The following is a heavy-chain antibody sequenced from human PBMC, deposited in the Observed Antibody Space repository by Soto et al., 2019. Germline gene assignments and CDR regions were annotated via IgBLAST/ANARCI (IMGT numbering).Heavy chain of an antibody. V-gene: IGHV4-59*01. CDR3: ARVNPFFFQAEDGIRYVRSVSAFLLNRSSDL. D-gene: IGHD3-10*02. J-gene: IGHJ2*01. CDR2: IYYSGTT. Sequence: PGKGLEWIGNIYYSGTTDYNPSLKSRVTLSVDASKNQFSLRLSSVTAADTAVYYCARVNPFFFQAEDGIRYVRSVSAFLLNRSSDL.